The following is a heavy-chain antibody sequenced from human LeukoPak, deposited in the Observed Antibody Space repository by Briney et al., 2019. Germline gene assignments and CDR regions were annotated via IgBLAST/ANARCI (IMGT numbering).Heavy chain of an antibody. V-gene: IGHV4-4*07. CDR2: IYSSGST. CDR3: ARDPGYYGSGTRGAFDI. J-gene: IGHJ3*02. Sequence: PSETLSLTCAVYGGSFSGYYWSWIRQPAGKGLEWIGRIYSSGSTNYNPSLKSRVTMSIDRSKNQFSLKLSSVTAADTAVYYCARDPGYYGSGTRGAFDIWGQGTMVTVSS. CDR1: GGSFSGYY. D-gene: IGHD3-10*01.